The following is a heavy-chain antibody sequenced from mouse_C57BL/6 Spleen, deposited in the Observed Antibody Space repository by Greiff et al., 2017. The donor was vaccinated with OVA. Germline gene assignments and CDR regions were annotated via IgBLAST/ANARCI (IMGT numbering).Heavy chain of an antibody. CDR2: IRNKANGYTT. CDR3: ARYDSTGAMDY. J-gene: IGHJ4*01. CDR1: GFTFTDYY. Sequence: EVMLVESGGGLVQPGGSLSLSCAASGFTFTDYYMSWVRQPPGKALEWLGFIRNKANGYTTEYSASVKGRFTISRDNSQSILYLQMNALRAEDGATYYCARYDSTGAMDYWGQGASVTVSS. V-gene: IGHV7-3*01.